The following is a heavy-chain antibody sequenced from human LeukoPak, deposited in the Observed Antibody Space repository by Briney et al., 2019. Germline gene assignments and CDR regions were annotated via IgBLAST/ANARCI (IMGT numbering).Heavy chain of an antibody. CDR1: GFTFSNYE. CDR2: ISGSGSTI. V-gene: IGHV3-48*03. CDR3: ARVRSGYSQENYFDY. J-gene: IGHJ4*02. Sequence: PGGSLRLSCAASGFTFSNYEMNWVRQAPGKGLEWVSYISGSGSTIYYADSVKGRFTISRDNAKDSLYLQMNSLRAEDTAVYYCARVRSGYSQENYFDYWGQGTLATVSS. D-gene: IGHD5-18*01.